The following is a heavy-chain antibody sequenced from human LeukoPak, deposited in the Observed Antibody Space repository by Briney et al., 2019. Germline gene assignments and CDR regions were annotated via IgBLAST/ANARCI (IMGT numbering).Heavy chain of an antibody. J-gene: IGHJ4*02. CDR2: INPSGGST. CDR1: GYTFTSYG. Sequence: GASVKVSCKASGYTFTSYGISWVRQAPGQGLEWMGIINPSGGSTSYAQKFQGRVTMTRDMSTSTVYMELSSLRSEDTAVYYCARAKFRITMIVDNKGTLDYWGQGTLVTVSS. CDR3: ARAKFRITMIVDNKGTLDY. D-gene: IGHD3-22*01. V-gene: IGHV1-46*01.